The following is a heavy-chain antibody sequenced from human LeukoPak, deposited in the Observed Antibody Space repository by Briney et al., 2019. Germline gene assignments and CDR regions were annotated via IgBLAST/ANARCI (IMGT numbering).Heavy chain of an antibody. CDR2: IFGNGGGT. Sequence: LPGGSLRLSCVTSGFTFSSCGMSWVRQAPGKGLEWVSGIFGNGGGTLYADSVKGRFSISRDDSRNTVYLQMNSLRAEDTAIYYCAKGDYYDSRGCSLVEDYWGQGTLVTVSS. D-gene: IGHD3-22*01. V-gene: IGHV3-23*01. CDR1: GFTFSSCG. CDR3: AKGDYYDSRGCSLVEDY. J-gene: IGHJ4*02.